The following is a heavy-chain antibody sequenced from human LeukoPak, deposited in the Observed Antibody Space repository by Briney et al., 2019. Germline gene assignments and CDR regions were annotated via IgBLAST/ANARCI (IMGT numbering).Heavy chain of an antibody. Sequence: SETLSLTCAVYGGSFSGYYWSWIRQPPGKGLEWIGEINHSGSTNYNPSLKSRVTISVDTSKNQFSLKLSSVTAADTAVYYCAGHHPRNTVDFWGQGTLVTVSS. D-gene: IGHD2/OR15-2a*01. J-gene: IGHJ4*02. V-gene: IGHV4-34*01. CDR2: INHSGST. CDR1: GGSFSGYY. CDR3: AGHHPRNTVDF.